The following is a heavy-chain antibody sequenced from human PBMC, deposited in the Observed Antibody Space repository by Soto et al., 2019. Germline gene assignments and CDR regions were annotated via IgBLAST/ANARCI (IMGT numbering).Heavy chain of an antibody. CDR1: GYTFTTYD. J-gene: IGHJ4*02. D-gene: IGHD3-16*01. V-gene: IGHV1-8*01. CDR3: ARQRRGTWYYFDH. CDR2: INPNADKT. Sequence: VASVKVSCKTSGYTFTTYDINWVRQATGQGLEWMGWINPNADKTGFAQKFQGRVTMTRDTSINTVYMELNNLRSEDTAVYYCARQRRGTWYYFDHWGQGTLVTVSS.